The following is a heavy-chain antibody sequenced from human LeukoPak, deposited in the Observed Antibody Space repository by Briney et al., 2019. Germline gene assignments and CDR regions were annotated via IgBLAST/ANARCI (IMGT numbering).Heavy chain of an antibody. CDR2: ISTTSTYI. CDR1: GFIFSNYA. CDR3: ARLLYDFWSQGVFDY. V-gene: IGHV3-21*01. D-gene: IGHD3-3*01. Sequence: GGSLRLSCAASGFIFSNYAMNWVRQAPGKGLEWVSSISTTSTYIFYADSVKGRFTISRDNAKNSLYLQMNSLRAEDTAVYYCARLLYDFWSQGVFDYWGQGTLVTVSS. J-gene: IGHJ4*02.